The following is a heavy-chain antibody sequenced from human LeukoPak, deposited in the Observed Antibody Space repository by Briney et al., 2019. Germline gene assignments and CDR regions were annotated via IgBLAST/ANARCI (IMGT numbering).Heavy chain of an antibody. CDR1: GYTFTSYG. CDR2: ISAYNGNT. J-gene: IGHJ4*02. Sequence: ASVKVSCKASGYTFTSYGISWVRQAPGQGLEWMGWISAYNGNTNYAQKLQGRVTMTTDTSTSTAYMELRSLGSDDTAVYYCARAYCSSTSCYPFDYWGQGTLVTVSS. V-gene: IGHV1-18*01. D-gene: IGHD2-2*01. CDR3: ARAYCSSTSCYPFDY.